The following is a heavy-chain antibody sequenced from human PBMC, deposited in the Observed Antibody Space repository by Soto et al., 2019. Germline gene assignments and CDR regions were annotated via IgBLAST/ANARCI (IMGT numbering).Heavy chain of an antibody. CDR2: IWYDGSNK. J-gene: IGHJ4*02. CDR1: GFTFSSYG. Sequence: QVQLVESGGGVVQPGRSLRLSCAASGFTFSSYGMHWVRQAPGKGLEWVAVIWYDGSNKYYADSVKGRFTISRDNSKNPLYLQMHSLRDEDTAVYYCARVRGELQSYFDYWGQGTLVTVSS. D-gene: IGHD1-7*01. CDR3: ARVRGELQSYFDY. V-gene: IGHV3-33*01.